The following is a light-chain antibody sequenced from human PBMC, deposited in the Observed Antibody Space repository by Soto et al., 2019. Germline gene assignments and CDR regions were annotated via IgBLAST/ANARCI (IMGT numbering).Light chain of an antibody. CDR3: QQYNNWPPWT. Sequence: EIVMTQSPATLSVSPGERDTLSCRASQSVSSNLAWYQQKPGQAPRLLIYGASTRATGIPARFSGSGSGTEFTLTISSLQSEDFEFYYCQQYNNWPPWTFGQGTKVEIK. CDR2: GAS. CDR1: QSVSSN. J-gene: IGKJ1*01. V-gene: IGKV3-15*01.